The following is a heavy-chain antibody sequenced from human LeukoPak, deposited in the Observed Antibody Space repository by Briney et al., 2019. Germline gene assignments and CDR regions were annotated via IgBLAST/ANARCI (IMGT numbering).Heavy chain of an antibody. Sequence: SETLSLTCTDSGGSISSYYWSWIRQPPGKGLEWIGYIYYSGSTNYNPSLKSRVTISVDTSKNQFSLKLSSVTAADTAVYYCASYLAPYYFDYWGQGTLVTVSS. V-gene: IGHV4-59*01. CDR2: IYYSGST. CDR1: GGSISSYY. J-gene: IGHJ4*02. CDR3: ASYLAPYYFDY.